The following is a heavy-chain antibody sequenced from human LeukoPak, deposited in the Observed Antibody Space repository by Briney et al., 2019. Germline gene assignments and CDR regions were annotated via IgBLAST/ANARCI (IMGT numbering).Heavy chain of an antibody. V-gene: IGHV3-23*01. Sequence: PGRSLRLSCAASGFTFSSYAMSWVRQAPGKGLEWVSAISGSGGSTYYADSVKGRFTISRDNSKNTLYLQMNSLRAEDTAVYYCAKERYFDWLSDAFDYWGQGTLVTVSS. D-gene: IGHD3-9*01. CDR3: AKERYFDWLSDAFDY. CDR2: ISGSGGST. J-gene: IGHJ4*02. CDR1: GFTFSSYA.